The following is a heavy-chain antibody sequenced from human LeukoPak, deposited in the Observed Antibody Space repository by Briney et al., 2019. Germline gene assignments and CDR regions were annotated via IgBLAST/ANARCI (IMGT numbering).Heavy chain of an antibody. D-gene: IGHD1-26*01. J-gene: IGHJ3*02. CDR3: ARDEVTIVGATPDAFDI. CDR2: IYIGGNT. CDR1: GFTVSSNY. V-gene: IGHV3-66*01. Sequence: PGGSLRLSCAASGFTVSSNYMSWVRQAPGKGLEWVSVIYIGGNTYYADSVKGRFTIPRDNSKNTLYLQMNSLRVEDTAVYYCARDEVTIVGATPDAFDIWGQGTMVTASS.